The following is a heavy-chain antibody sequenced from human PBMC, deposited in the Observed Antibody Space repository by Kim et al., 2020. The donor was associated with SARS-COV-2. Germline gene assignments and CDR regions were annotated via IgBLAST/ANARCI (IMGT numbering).Heavy chain of an antibody. V-gene: IGHV1-69*13. CDR3: ARDDPGDIVVVPAIKPLWYYYYYGMDV. CDR2: SIPIFGTA. J-gene: IGHJ6*02. CDR1: GGTFSSYA. Sequence: SVKVSCKASGGTFSSYAISWVRQAPGQGLEWMGGSIPIFGTANYAQKFQGRVTITADESTSTDYMELSSLRSEDTAVYYCARDDPGDIVVVPAIKPLWYYYYYGMDVWGQGTTVTVSS. D-gene: IGHD2-2*01.